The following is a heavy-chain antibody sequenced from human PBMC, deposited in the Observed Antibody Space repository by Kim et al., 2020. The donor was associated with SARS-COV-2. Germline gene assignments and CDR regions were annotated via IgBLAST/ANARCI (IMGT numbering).Heavy chain of an antibody. J-gene: IGHJ4*02. CDR2: ISSSSSYI. CDR1: GFTFSSYS. D-gene: IGHD1-26*01. V-gene: IGHV3-21*01. CDR3: AREWGSYSITYFDY. Sequence: GGSLRLSCAASGFTFSSYSMNWVRQAPGKGLEWVSSISSSSSYIYYADSVKGRFTISRDNAKNSLYLQMNSLRAEDTAVYYCAREWGSYSITYFDYWGQGTLVTVSS.